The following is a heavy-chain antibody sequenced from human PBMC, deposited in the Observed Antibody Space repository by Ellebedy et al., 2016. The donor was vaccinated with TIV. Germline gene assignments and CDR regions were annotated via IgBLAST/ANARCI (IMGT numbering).Heavy chain of an antibody. J-gene: IGHJ4*02. CDR1: GVTFSTHN. D-gene: IGHD5-12*01. CDR2: ISASSTYI. Sequence: GESLKISCVDSGVTFSTHNMNWVRQAPGKGLEWVSSISASSTYIYYADSVKGRFTISRDNAKKSLYLQMNSLRVEDTAIYYCARAGYSGYESDFWGQGTLVTVSS. V-gene: IGHV3-21*01. CDR3: ARAGYSGYESDF.